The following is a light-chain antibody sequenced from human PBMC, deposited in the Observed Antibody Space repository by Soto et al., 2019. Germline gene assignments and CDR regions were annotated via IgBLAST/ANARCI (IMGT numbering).Light chain of an antibody. CDR3: RSYAGSNWYV. J-gene: IGLJ1*01. CDR1: NSDVGGYNY. Sequence: QPVLTQPLSASGSPGQSVTISCTGTNSDVGGYNYVSWYQQYPGKAPKLIIYEVNERPSGVPDRFSGSKSGNTASLTVSGLQTADEADYYCRSYAGSNWYVFGTGTKVTVL. V-gene: IGLV2-8*01. CDR2: EVN.